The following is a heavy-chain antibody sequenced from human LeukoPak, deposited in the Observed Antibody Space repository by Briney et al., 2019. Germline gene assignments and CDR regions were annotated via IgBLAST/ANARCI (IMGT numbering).Heavy chain of an antibody. Sequence: GGSLRLSCAVSGSTLTEHAWSWVRQAPGEGLEWVSGIIDVGGTYYADSVKGRFTISRDNSKNTLYLQMNSLRAEDTAVYYCARDIPVRYYGSGGFDYWGQGTLVTVSS. CDR1: GSTLTEHA. D-gene: IGHD3-10*01. CDR2: IIDVGGT. V-gene: IGHV3-23*01. J-gene: IGHJ4*02. CDR3: ARDIPVRYYGSGGFDY.